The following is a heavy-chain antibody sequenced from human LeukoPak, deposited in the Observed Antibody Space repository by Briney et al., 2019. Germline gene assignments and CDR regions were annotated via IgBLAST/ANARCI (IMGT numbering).Heavy chain of an antibody. CDR2: INSSSGYI. CDR1: GFTFRNYN. D-gene: IGHD4-17*01. CDR3: AKDRDPDYGDLNDAFDI. Sequence: AGGSLRLSCAASGFTFRNYNMNWVRQAPGKGLEWVSSINSSSGYIYYADSVKGRFTISRDNSKNSLYLQMNSLRAEDTALYYRAKDRDPDYGDLNDAFDIWGQGTKVTVSS. V-gene: IGHV3-21*04. J-gene: IGHJ3*02.